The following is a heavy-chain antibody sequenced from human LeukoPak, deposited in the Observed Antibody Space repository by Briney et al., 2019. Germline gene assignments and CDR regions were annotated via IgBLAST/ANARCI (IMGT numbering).Heavy chain of an antibody. Sequence: GGSLRLSCAASGFTFSSYAMSWVRQAPGKGLEWVSAISGSGGSTYYADSVKGRFTISRDNSKNTLYLQMNSLRAEDTAVYYCAKDSHPNTVDVGATYFDYWGQGTLVTVSS. D-gene: IGHD1-26*01. CDR3: AKDSHPNTVDVGATYFDY. J-gene: IGHJ4*02. V-gene: IGHV3-23*01. CDR1: GFTFSSYA. CDR2: ISGSGGST.